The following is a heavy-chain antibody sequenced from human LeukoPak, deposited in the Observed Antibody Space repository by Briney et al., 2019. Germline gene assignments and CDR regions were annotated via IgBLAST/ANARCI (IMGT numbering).Heavy chain of an antibody. D-gene: IGHD4/OR15-4a*01. J-gene: IGHJ4*02. CDR3: ATTARVGAH. V-gene: IGHV3-11*01. CDR1: GFTFSDFY. CDR2: ISQSGSDI. Sequence: GGSLKLSCAASGFTFSDFYMSWIRQAPGKGLEWISYISQSGSDINYADSVRGRFTVSRDNAKNSLYLQMNSLRAEDTAVYYCATTARVGAHWGQGTLVTVSS.